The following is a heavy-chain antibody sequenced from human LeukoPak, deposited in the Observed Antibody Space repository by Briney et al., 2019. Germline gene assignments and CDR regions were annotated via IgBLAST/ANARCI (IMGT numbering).Heavy chain of an antibody. J-gene: IGHJ6*03. V-gene: IGHV3-30*02. CDR1: GFTFSSYG. CDR3: AKGGMVRGVIPYYYYYYMDV. D-gene: IGHD3-10*01. CDR2: IRYDGSNK. Sequence: PGGSLRLSCAASGFTFSSYGMHWVRQAPGKGLEWVAFIRYDGSNKYYADSVKGRFTISRDNSKNTLYLQMNSLRAEDTAVYYCAKGGMVRGVIPYYYYYYMDVWGKGTTVTISS.